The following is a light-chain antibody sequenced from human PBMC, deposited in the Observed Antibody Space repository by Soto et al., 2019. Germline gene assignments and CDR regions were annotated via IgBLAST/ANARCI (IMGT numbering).Light chain of an antibody. CDR1: QSVSSNY. Sequence: EIVLMQSPGTLSLSPGERATLSCRASQSVSSNYLAWYQQKPGQAPRLLIYGASSRATGIPDRFSGSGSGTDFTLTISRLEPEDFVVYYCQQYGSSPPLTFGGGTKVDIK. J-gene: IGKJ4*01. CDR2: GAS. CDR3: QQYGSSPPLT. V-gene: IGKV3-20*01.